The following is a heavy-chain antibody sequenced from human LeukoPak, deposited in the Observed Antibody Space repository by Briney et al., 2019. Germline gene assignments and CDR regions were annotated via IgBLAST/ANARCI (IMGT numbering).Heavy chain of an antibody. J-gene: IGHJ4*02. CDR2: ISGSGGST. D-gene: IGHD3-22*01. CDR1: GFTFSSYA. CDR3: ARFRGYYYDSSGFSSGYFDY. Sequence: GGSLRLSCAASGFTFSSYAMSWVRQAPGKGLEWVSAISGSGGSTYYADSVKGRFTIPRDNSKNTLYLQMNSLRAEDTAVYYCARFRGYYYDSSGFSSGYFDYWGQGTLVTVSS. V-gene: IGHV3-23*01.